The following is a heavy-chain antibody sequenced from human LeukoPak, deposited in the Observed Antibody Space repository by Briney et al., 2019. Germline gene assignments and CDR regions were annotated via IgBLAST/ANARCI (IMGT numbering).Heavy chain of an antibody. CDR3: ARGTTKGYYYDSSGYYTK. CDR1: GGSITSYY. Sequence: SETLSLTCNVSGGSITSYYWGWFRQPPGKRLESIGYIYYSGRTTYNPSLKSRVTISVDTSTNQISLKLTSVTAADTAVYFCARGTTKGYYYDSSGYYTKWGQGTLVTVSS. CDR2: IYYSGRT. V-gene: IGHV4-59*12. D-gene: IGHD3-22*01. J-gene: IGHJ4*02.